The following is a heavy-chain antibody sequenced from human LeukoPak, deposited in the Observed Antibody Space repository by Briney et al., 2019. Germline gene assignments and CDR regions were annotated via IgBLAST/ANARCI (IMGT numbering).Heavy chain of an antibody. D-gene: IGHD3-16*01. V-gene: IGHV1-18*01. CDR3: AIQFTDQYYYYYYGMDV. J-gene: IGHJ6*02. Sequence: ASVKVSCKASGYTFPSYGISWVRQAPGQGLERMGWISAYNGNTNYAQKLQGRVAMTTDTSTSTAYMELRSLRSDDTAVYYCAIQFTDQYYYYYYGMDVWGQGTTVTVSS. CDR2: ISAYNGNT. CDR1: GYTFPSYG.